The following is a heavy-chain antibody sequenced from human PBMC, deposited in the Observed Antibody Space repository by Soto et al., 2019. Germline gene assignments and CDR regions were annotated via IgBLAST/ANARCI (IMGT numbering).Heavy chain of an antibody. Sequence: PGGSLRLSCAASGFTFSSYEMNWVRQAPGKGLEWVSYISSGGHVIYYADSVKGRFIISRDNAKDSLNLQMNSLRAEDTAVYYCARDSRGYYFDSWGQGTLVTVSS. CDR2: ISSGGHVI. CDR1: GFTFSSYE. D-gene: IGHD1-26*01. J-gene: IGHJ4*02. V-gene: IGHV3-48*03. CDR3: ARDSRGYYFDS.